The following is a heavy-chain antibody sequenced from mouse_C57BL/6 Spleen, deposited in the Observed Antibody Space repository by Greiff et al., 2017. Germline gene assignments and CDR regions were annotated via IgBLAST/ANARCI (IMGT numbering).Heavy chain of an antibody. CDR1: GFTFSSYT. CDR3: ERPPYGSSHWYFDG. CDR2: ISGGGGNT. Sequence: EVKVVESGGGLVKPGGSLKLSCAASGFTFSSYTMSWVRQTPEKRLEWVATISGGGGNTYYPDSVKGRFTMSRDNAKNTLYLQMSSLRTENTALFYCERPPYGSSHWYFDGWGTGTTVTVSS. D-gene: IGHD1-1*01. J-gene: IGHJ1*03. V-gene: IGHV5-9*01.